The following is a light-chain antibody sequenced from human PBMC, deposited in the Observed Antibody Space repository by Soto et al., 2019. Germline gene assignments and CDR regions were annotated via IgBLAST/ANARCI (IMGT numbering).Light chain of an antibody. Sequence: QAVVTQPPSASGTPGQRVTISCSGSSSNIGSNTVNWYQQLPGTAPKLLIYSNNQRPSGVPDRFSGSKSGTSASLAISGLQSEDEDDYYCAAWDDSLKGGVFGGGTKLTVL. CDR2: SNN. CDR1: SSNIGSNT. V-gene: IGLV1-44*01. J-gene: IGLJ2*01. CDR3: AAWDDSLKGGV.